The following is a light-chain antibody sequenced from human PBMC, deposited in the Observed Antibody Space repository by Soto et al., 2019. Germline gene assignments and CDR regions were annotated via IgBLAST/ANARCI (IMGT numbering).Light chain of an antibody. V-gene: IGKV3D-11*01. CDR3: QQRNNWPQYT. CDR2: DAS. CDR1: QGISTS. J-gene: IGKJ2*01. Sequence: EIVLTQSPATLSLSPGERATLSCRASQGISTSLAWYQHKPGQAPRLLIFDASNRATGIPARFSGSGSGTDFTLTISSLEPEDFAVYYCQQRNNWPQYTFGQGTKLEIK.